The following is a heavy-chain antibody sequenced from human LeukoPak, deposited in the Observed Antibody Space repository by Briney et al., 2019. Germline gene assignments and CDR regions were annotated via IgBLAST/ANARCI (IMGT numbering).Heavy chain of an antibody. CDR1: GGSFSGYY. V-gene: IGHV4-34*01. Sequence: SETLSLTCAVYGGSFSGYYWSWIRQPPGRGLEWIGEINHSGSTNYNPSLKSRVTISVDTSKNQFSLKLSSVTAAYTAVYYCARDFIAARPFDYWGQGTLVTVSS. D-gene: IGHD6-6*01. CDR3: ARDFIAARPFDY. CDR2: INHSGST. J-gene: IGHJ4*02.